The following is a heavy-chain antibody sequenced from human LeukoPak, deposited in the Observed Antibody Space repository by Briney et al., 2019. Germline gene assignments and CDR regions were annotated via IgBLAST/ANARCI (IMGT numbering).Heavy chain of an antibody. V-gene: IGHV3-48*01. CDR2: ISSSSSTI. CDR3: ARDGYPSLYYDILTGYYPGLHYYYYMDV. CDR1: GFTFSSYS. D-gene: IGHD3-9*01. J-gene: IGHJ6*03. Sequence: GGSLRLSCAASGFTFSSYSMNWVRQAPGKGLEWVSYISSSSSTIYYAASVKGRFTISRDNAKNSLYLQMNSLRAEDTAVYYCARDGYPSLYYDILTGYYPGLHYYYYMDVWGKGTTVTVSS.